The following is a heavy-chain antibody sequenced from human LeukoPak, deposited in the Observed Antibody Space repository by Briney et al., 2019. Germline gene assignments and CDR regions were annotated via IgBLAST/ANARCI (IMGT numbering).Heavy chain of an antibody. Sequence: GGSLRLSCAASGFTFSSYAMSWVRQAPGKGLEWVSAISGSGGSTYYADSVKGRFTISRDNTKNTLYLQMNSLRAEDTAVYYCAKDRTPYSSGWYFDYWGQGTLVTVSS. CDR2: ISGSGGST. CDR1: GFTFSSYA. V-gene: IGHV3-23*01. D-gene: IGHD6-19*01. J-gene: IGHJ4*02. CDR3: AKDRTPYSSGWYFDY.